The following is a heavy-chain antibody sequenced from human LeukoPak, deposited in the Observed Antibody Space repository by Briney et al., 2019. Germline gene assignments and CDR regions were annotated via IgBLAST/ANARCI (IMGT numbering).Heavy chain of an antibody. Sequence: GGSLRLSCAASGFTFGDYAMHWVRQAPGKGLEWVSGISWNSGSIGYADSVKGRFTISRDNAKNSLYLQMNSLRAEDTALYYCAEELNNWNDGFDYWGQGTLVTVSS. CDR1: GFTFGDYA. D-gene: IGHD1-1*01. J-gene: IGHJ4*02. V-gene: IGHV3-9*01. CDR2: ISWNSGSI. CDR3: AEELNNWNDGFDY.